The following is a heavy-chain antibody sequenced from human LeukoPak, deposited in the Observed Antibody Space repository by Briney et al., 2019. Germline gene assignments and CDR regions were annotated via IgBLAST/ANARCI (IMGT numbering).Heavy chain of an antibody. CDR3: AREAGASGYYYYYGMDV. CDR2: ISSSSSYI. CDR1: GFTFSSYA. J-gene: IGHJ6*02. V-gene: IGHV3-21*01. Sequence: PGGSLRLSCAASGFTFSSYAMSWVRQAPGKGLEWVSSISSSSSYIYYADSVKGRFTISGDNAKNSLYLQMNSLRAEDTAVYYCAREAGASGYYYYYGMDVWGQGTTVTVSS. D-gene: IGHD1-26*01.